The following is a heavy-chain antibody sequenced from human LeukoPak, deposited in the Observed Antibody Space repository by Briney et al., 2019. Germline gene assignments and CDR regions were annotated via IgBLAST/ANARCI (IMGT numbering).Heavy chain of an antibody. J-gene: IGHJ4*02. CDR3: ASSVGDSGYDLGY. CDR2: IYSGGST. Sequence: PGGSLRLSCAASGFTVSSNYMRWVRQAPGKGLEGVSVIYSGGSTYYADSVTGRFTISRDNSKNTLYLQMNSLRAEDTAVYYCASSVGDSGYDLGYWGQGTLVTVSS. V-gene: IGHV3-53*01. D-gene: IGHD5-12*01. CDR1: GFTVSSNY.